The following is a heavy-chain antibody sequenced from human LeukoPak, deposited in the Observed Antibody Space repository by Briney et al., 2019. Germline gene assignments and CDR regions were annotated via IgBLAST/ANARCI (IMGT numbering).Heavy chain of an antibody. Sequence: TTSETLSLTCTVSGGSISSSSYYWGWIRQPPGKGLEWIGSIYYSGSIYYNPSLKSRVTISVDTSKNQFSLKLSSVTAADTAVYYCARDLYYYDSSGYKGAFDIWGQGTMVTVSS. J-gene: IGHJ3*02. V-gene: IGHV4-39*07. CDR1: GGSISSSSYY. CDR3: ARDLYYYDSSGYKGAFDI. CDR2: IYYSGSI. D-gene: IGHD3-22*01.